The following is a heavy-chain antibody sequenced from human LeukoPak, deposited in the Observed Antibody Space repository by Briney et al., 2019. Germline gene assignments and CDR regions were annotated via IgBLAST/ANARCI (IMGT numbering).Heavy chain of an antibody. CDR2: ISYDGSNK. D-gene: IGHD3-10*01. V-gene: IGHV3-30*18. CDR1: GFTFSSYG. J-gene: IGHJ4*02. Sequence: GGSLRLSCAASGFTFSSYGMHWVRQAPGKGLEWVAVISYDGSNKYYADSVKGRFTISRDNSKNTLYLQMNSLRAEDTAVYYCAKRVEDYYASGGYDYWGQGTLVTVSS. CDR3: AKRVEDYYASGGYDY.